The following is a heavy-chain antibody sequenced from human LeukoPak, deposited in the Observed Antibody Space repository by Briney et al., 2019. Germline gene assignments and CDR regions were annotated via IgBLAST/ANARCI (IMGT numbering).Heavy chain of an antibody. CDR3: AREGAEMATINYFDY. V-gene: IGHV3-74*01. Sequence: GGSLRLSCAASEFTFSSYWMHWVRQAPGKGLVWVSHIKTDGRSTSYADSVRGRFTISRDNSKNTLYLQMNSLRAEDTAVYYCAREGAEMATINYFDYWGQGTLVTVSS. CDR1: EFTFSSYW. D-gene: IGHD5-24*01. J-gene: IGHJ4*02. CDR2: IKTDGRST.